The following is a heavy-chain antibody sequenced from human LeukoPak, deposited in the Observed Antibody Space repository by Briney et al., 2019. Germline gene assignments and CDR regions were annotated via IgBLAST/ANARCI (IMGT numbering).Heavy chain of an antibody. D-gene: IGHD6-19*01. V-gene: IGHV3-30*18. CDR1: GFTFSVYG. J-gene: IGHJ6*02. CDR2: ISYDGTDK. Sequence: GGSLRLSCAASGFTFSVYGMYWVRQPPGKGLEWAALISYDGTDKYHVDSVKGRFTISRDNSNNTLYLQMNSLRPDDTAVYYCAKAGYSSGWTRYYGMDVWGQGTTVAVSS. CDR3: AKAGYSSGWTRYYGMDV.